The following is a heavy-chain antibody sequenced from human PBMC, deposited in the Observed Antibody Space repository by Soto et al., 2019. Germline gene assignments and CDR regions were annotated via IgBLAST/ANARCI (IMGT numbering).Heavy chain of an antibody. J-gene: IGHJ3*02. V-gene: IGHV3-23*01. D-gene: IGHD1-1*01. CDR1: GFTFSSYA. Sequence: GGSLRLSCAASGFTFSSYAMSWVRQAPGKGLEWVSAISGSGGSTYYADSVKGRFTISRDNSKNTLYLQMNSLRAEDTAVYYCAKDRTEAQLRRPGAFDIWGQGTMVTVSS. CDR3: AKDRTEAQLRRPGAFDI. CDR2: ISGSGGST.